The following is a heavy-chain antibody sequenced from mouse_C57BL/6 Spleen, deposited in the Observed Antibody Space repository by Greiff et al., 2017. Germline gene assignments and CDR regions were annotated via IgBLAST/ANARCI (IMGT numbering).Heavy chain of an antibody. CDR1: GFNIKDDY. D-gene: IGHD1-1*01. Sequence: VQLKQSGAELVRPGASVKLSCTASGFNIKDDYMHWVQQRPEQGLEWIGWIDPENGDTEYASKFQGKATITADTSSNTAYLQLSSLTSEDTAVYYCTPPADYYGSSFDYWGQGTTLTVSS. CDR2: IDPENGDT. CDR3: TPPADYYGSSFDY. V-gene: IGHV14-4*01. J-gene: IGHJ2*01.